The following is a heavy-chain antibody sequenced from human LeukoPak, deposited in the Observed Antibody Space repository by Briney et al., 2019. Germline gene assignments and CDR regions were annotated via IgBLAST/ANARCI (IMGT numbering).Heavy chain of an antibody. Sequence: ASVKVSCKASGYTFTSYDINWVRQATGQGLEWMGWMNPNSGNTGYAQKFQGRVTMTRNTTISTAYMELSRLRSEATVGYYCARAHWAVPAAIRYWGQGSLVTVSS. CDR3: ARAHWAVPAAIRY. J-gene: IGHJ4*02. CDR2: MNPNSGNT. V-gene: IGHV1-8*01. D-gene: IGHD2-2*01. CDR1: GYTFTSYD.